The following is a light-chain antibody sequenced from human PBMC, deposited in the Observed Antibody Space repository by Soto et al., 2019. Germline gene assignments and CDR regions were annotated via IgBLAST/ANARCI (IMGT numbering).Light chain of an antibody. Sequence: DIQMTQSPSTLSASVGDRVTITCRANQSISWWLAWYQQKPGKAPKLLIYKASSLESGVPSRFSGSGSGTEFALTISSLQPDDFATYCCQQYSSFPRATFGQGTKVEIK. V-gene: IGKV1-5*03. CDR1: QSISWW. CDR3: QQYSSFPRAT. CDR2: KAS. J-gene: IGKJ1*01.